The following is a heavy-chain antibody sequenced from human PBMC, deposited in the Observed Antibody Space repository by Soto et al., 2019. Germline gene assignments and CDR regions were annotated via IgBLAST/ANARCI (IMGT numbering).Heavy chain of an antibody. CDR2: ISDSGGST. J-gene: IGHJ4*02. V-gene: IGHV3-23*01. Sequence: EVQLLESGGGLVQPGGSLRLSCAVSGLTFKSYAMSWVRQAPGKGLEWVSTISDSGGSTSYADSVKGRLTSSRYNSMNTLYLQMDSLRVEDTAVYYCVKRDLAYWGQGTLVTVSS. CDR1: GLTFKSYA. CDR3: VKRDLAY.